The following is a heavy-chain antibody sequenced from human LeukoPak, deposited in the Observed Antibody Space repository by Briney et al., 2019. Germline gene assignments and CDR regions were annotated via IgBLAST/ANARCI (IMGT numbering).Heavy chain of an antibody. CDR2: IYYSGST. Sequence: PSQTLSLTCTLSGGSISSGDYYWSWIRQPPGKGLEWIGYIYYSGSTYYNPSLKSRVTISVDTSKNQFSLKLNSVTAPDTAVYYCARERFYCSSTSCYPNWFDPWGQGTLVTVSS. J-gene: IGHJ5*02. CDR3: ARERFYCSSTSCYPNWFDP. D-gene: IGHD2-2*01. V-gene: IGHV4-30-4*01. CDR1: GGSISSGDYY.